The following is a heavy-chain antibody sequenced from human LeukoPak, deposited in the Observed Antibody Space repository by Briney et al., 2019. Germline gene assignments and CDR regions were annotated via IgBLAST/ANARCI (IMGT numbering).Heavy chain of an antibody. Sequence: SETLSLTCTVSGDSIRNYFWSWIRQPAGKGLEWVGRIYTSGSTDYNPSLKSRVTLSVDTSKNQFSLKLWSVTAADTAAYYCARESKSYDGSGFHHDSWGQGTLVTVSS. V-gene: IGHV4-4*07. CDR1: GDSIRNYF. CDR2: IYTSGST. J-gene: IGHJ5*02. D-gene: IGHD3-22*01. CDR3: ARESKSYDGSGFHHDS.